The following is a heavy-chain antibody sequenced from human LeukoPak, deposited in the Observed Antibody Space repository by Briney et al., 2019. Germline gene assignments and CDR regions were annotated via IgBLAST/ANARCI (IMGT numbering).Heavy chain of an antibody. Sequence: ASVKVSCKASGYTFTSYYMHWVRQAPGQGLEWMGWINPNSGGTNYAQKFQGRVTMTRDTSTSTAYMELRSLRSDDTAVYYCARDRAGYSSGWYSEKRYYYYMDVWGKGTTVTVSS. J-gene: IGHJ6*03. CDR1: GYTFTSYY. CDR2: INPNSGGT. V-gene: IGHV1-2*02. D-gene: IGHD6-19*01. CDR3: ARDRAGYSSGWYSEKRYYYYMDV.